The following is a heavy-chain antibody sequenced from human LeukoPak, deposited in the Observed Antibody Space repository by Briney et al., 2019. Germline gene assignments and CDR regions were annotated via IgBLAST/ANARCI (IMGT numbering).Heavy chain of an antibody. V-gene: IGHV4-59*01. D-gene: IGHD3/OR15-3a*01. CDR1: GGSISSYY. Sequence: PSETLSPTCTVSGGSISSYYWSWIRPPPGKGLEWIGYIYYSGSTNYNPSLKSRVTISVDTSKNQFSLKLSSVTAADTAVYYCARSHSVWTSFDYWGQGTLVTVSS. CDR3: ARSHSVWTSFDY. J-gene: IGHJ4*02. CDR2: IYYSGST.